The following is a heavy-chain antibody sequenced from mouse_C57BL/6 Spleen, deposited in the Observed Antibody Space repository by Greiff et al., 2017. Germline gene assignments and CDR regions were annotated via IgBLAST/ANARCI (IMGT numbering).Heavy chain of an antibody. CDR1: GYAFSSYW. V-gene: IGHV1-80*01. CDR3: ARGITTVVATGEAMDY. Sequence: QVQLQQSGAELVKPGASVKISCKASGYAFSSYWMNWVKQRPGKGLEWIGQIYPGDGDTNYNGKFKGKATLTADKSSSTAYMQLSSLTSEDSAVYFCARGITTVVATGEAMDYWGQGTSVTVSS. D-gene: IGHD1-1*01. CDR2: IYPGDGDT. J-gene: IGHJ4*01.